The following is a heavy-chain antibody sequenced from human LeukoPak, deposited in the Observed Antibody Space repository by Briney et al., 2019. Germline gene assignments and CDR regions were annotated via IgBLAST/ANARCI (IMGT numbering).Heavy chain of an antibody. CDR1: GGSISSYY. J-gene: IGHJ4*02. CDR3: ASWGMDYYDSSGYR. CDR2: IYYSGST. D-gene: IGHD3-22*01. V-gene: IGHV4-59*01. Sequence: ASETLSLTCTVSGGSISSYYWSWIRQPPGKGLEWIGYIYYSGSTNYNPSLKSRVTISVDTSKNQFSLKLSSVTAADTAVYYCASWGMDYYDSSGYRWGQGTLVTVSS.